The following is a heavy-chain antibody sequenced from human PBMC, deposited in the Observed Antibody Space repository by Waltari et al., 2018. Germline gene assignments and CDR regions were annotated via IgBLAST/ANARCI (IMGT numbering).Heavy chain of an antibody. D-gene: IGHD3-16*01. V-gene: IGHV1-69*01. J-gene: IGHJ4*02. Sequence: AQKFQGRVTITADESTSTAYMELSSLRSEDTAVYYCAREPLDTFRMVTERHFDYWGQGTLVTVSS. CDR3: AREPLDTFRMVTERHFDY.